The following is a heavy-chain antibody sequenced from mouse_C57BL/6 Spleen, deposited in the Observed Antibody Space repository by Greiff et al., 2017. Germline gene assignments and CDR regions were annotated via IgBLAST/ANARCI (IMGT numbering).Heavy chain of an antibody. CDR2: IDPSDSET. CDR1: GYTFTSYW. CDR3: AREEDHYYAMDY. Sequence: VQLQQPGAELVRPGSSVKLSCKASGYTFTSYWMHWVKQRPIQGLEWIGNIDPSDSETHYNQKFKDKATLTVDKSSSTAYMQLSSLTSEDSAVYYCAREEDHYYAMDYWGQGTSVTVSS. V-gene: IGHV1-52*01. J-gene: IGHJ4*01.